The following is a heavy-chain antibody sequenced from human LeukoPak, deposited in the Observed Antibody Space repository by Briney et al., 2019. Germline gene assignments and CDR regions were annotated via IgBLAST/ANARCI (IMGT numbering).Heavy chain of an antibody. J-gene: IGHJ6*03. Sequence: ASVKVSCKASGYTFTSYGISWVRQAPGQGLEWMGWISAYNGNTNYAQKLQGRVTMTTDTSTSTAYMELRSLRSDDTAVYYCARGNWNYGVGAGSYYYYYMDVWGKGTTVTVSS. V-gene: IGHV1-18*01. CDR2: ISAYNGNT. CDR3: ARGNWNYGVGAGSYYYYYMDV. CDR1: GYTFTSYG. D-gene: IGHD1-7*01.